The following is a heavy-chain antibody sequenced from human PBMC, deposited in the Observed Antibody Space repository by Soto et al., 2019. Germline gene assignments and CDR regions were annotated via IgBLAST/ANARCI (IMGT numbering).Heavy chain of an antibody. V-gene: IGHV4-31*03. CDR1: GGSISSGGYY. D-gene: IGHD3-3*01. J-gene: IGHJ6*03. Sequence: SETLSLTCTVSGGSISSGGYYWSWIRQHPGKGLEWIGYIYYSGSTYYNPSLKSRVTISVDTSKNQFSLKLSSVTAADTAVYYRARVHTVTYYDFWSGLHQPSYYMDVWGKGTTVTVSS. CDR2: IYYSGST. CDR3: ARVHTVTYYDFWSGLHQPSYYMDV.